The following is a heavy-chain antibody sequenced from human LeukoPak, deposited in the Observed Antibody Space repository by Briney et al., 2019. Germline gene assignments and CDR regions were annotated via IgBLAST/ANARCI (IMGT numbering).Heavy chain of an antibody. Sequence: GGSLRLSCTASGFTFSSYAMHWVRQAPGKGLEWVAVISYDGSNKYYADSVKGRFTISRDNSKNTLYLQMNSLRAEDTAVYYCARTSVRLNYGSGREWGQGTLVTVSS. CDR1: GFTFSSYA. J-gene: IGHJ4*02. V-gene: IGHV3-30-3*01. CDR2: ISYDGSNK. D-gene: IGHD3-10*01. CDR3: ARTSVRLNYGSGRE.